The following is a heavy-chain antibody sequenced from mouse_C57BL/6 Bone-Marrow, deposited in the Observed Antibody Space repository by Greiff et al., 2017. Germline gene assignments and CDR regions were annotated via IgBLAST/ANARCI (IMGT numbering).Heavy chain of an antibody. D-gene: IGHD2-5*01. V-gene: IGHV1-64*01. Sequence: VQLQQPGAELVKPGASVKLSCKASGYTFTSYWMHWVKQRPGQGLEWIGMIHPNSGSTNYNEKFKSKATLTVDKSSSTAYMQLSSLTSEDSAVYYCARKAYYSNYPDYWGQGTTLTVSS. CDR2: IHPNSGST. CDR1: GYTFTSYW. CDR3: ARKAYYSNYPDY. J-gene: IGHJ2*01.